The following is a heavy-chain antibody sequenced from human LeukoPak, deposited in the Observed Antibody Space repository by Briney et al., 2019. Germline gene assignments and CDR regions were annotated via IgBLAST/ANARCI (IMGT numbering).Heavy chain of an antibody. CDR3: ARRYCSSSSCSPLDY. CDR2: ISSEGGST. D-gene: IGHD2-2*01. V-gene: IGHV3-64*02. J-gene: IGHJ4*02. Sequence: GGSLRLSCAASGFTFSSYAMHWVRQAPGKGLQYVSAISSEGGSTYYADSVKGRFTISRDNSKNTLYLQMGSLRVEDMAVYYCARRYCSSSSCSPLDYWGQGTLVTVSS. CDR1: GFTFSSYA.